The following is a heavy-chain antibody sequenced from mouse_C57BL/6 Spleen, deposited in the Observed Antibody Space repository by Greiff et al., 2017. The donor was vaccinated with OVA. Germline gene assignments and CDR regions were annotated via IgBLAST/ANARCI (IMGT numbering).Heavy chain of an antibody. V-gene: IGHV1-69*01. J-gene: IGHJ2*01. Sequence: QVQLQQPGAELVMPGASVKLSCEASGYTFTSYWMHWVKQRPGQGLEWIGEIDPSDSYTNYNQKFKGKSTLTVDKSSSTAYMQLSSLTSEDSAVYYCARSGVLRREDYFDYWGQGTTLTVSS. CDR3: ARSGVLRREDYFDY. CDR2: IDPSDSYT. D-gene: IGHD1-1*01. CDR1: GYTFTSYW.